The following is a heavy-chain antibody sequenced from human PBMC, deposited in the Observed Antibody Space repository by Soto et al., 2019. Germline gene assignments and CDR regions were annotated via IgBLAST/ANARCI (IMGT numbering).Heavy chain of an antibody. CDR1: GFSFSAYA. D-gene: IGHD2-15*01. CDR3: ATPKKDSPHYYMDV. V-gene: IGHV3-23*01. CDR2: LVGSGADK. Sequence: PGGSLRLSCAASGFSFSAYAMNWVRQAPGKGLQWVSGLVGSGADKNYADSVRGRFTISRDNSKNTLYLQMNSLRDEDTAVYYCATPKKDSPHYYMDVWGKGTTVTVSS. J-gene: IGHJ6*03.